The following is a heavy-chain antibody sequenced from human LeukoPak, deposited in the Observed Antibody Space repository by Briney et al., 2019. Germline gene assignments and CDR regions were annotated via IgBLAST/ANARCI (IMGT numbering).Heavy chain of an antibody. J-gene: IGHJ6*02. CDR1: GGSFSTSG. CDR2: VIPIYGTP. CDR3: ARDHWGIVENGYDYFYYDMDV. V-gene: IGHV1-69*05. D-gene: IGHD7-27*01. Sequence: SVKVSCKASGGSFSTSGLSWVRQAPGQGLEWMGGVIPIYGTPSYAQKFQGRVTITTDESTSTAYMELSSLRSEDTAVYYCARDHWGIVENGYDYFYYDMDVWGQGTTVTVSS.